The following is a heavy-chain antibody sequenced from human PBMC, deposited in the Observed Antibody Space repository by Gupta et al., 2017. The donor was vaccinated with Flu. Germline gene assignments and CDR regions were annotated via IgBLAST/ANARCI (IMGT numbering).Heavy chain of an antibody. J-gene: IGHJ4*02. V-gene: IGHV3-23*01. D-gene: IGHD6-19*01. CDR2: ISATTGNI. CDR3: AKGDTIAVAAAPFDL. Sequence: NWVRQAPGKGLEWVSGISATTGNIYYAESVKGRFTISRDNSKNTLYLQMNSLRAEDTAVYYCAKGDTIAVAAAPFDLWGQGTLVTVSS.